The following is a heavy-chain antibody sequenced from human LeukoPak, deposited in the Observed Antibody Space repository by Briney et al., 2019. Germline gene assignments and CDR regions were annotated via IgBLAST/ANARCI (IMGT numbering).Heavy chain of an antibody. CDR3: TRSGRGGAFDI. Sequence: GGSLRLSCAASGFTFSSYWMHWVRQGPGKGLVWVSRIYSDGSRTTYADSVKGRFTISGDNAKNTLYLQMNSLRVEETAMYYCTRSGRGGAFDIWGRGTMVTVSS. CDR1: GFTFSSYW. V-gene: IGHV3-74*01. D-gene: IGHD1-26*01. J-gene: IGHJ3*02. CDR2: IYSDGSRT.